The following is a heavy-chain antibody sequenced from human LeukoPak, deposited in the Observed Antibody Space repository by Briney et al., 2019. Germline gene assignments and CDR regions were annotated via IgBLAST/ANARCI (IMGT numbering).Heavy chain of an antibody. V-gene: IGHV4-34*01. CDR2: INHSGST. J-gene: IGHJ5*02. CDR1: GGSFSGYY. CDR3: ARDRVYDFWSGYPNWFDP. Sequence: SETLSLTCAVYGGSFSGYYWSWIRQPPGKGLEWIGEINHSGSTNYNPSLTSRVTISVDTSKNQFSLKLSSVTAADTAVYYCARDRVYDFWSGYPNWFDPWGQGTLVTVSS. D-gene: IGHD3-3*01.